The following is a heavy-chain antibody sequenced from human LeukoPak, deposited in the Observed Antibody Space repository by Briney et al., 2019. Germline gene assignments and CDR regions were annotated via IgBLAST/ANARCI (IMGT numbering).Heavy chain of an antibody. CDR2: ISWNSGSI. V-gene: IGHV3-9*01. Sequence: PGGSLRLSCAASGFTFSSYSMNWVRQAPGKGLEWVSGISWNSGSIGYADSVKGRFTISRDNAKNSLYLQMNSLRAEDTALYYCAKDISHRKKTGLGYWGQGTLVTVSS. CDR3: AKDISHRKKTGLGY. J-gene: IGHJ4*02. CDR1: GFTFSSYS. D-gene: IGHD3-16*01.